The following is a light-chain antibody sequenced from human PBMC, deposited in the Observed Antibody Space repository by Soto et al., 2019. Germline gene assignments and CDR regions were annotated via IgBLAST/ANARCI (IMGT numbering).Light chain of an antibody. Sequence: SYELTQPPSVSVSPGQTASITCSGDKLGDKYACWYQQKPGQSPVLVIYQDSKRPSGIPERFSGSNSGNTATLTISGTQAMDEADYYCQAWDSSIHYVFGTGTKLTV. V-gene: IGLV3-1*01. CDR2: QDS. CDR3: QAWDSSIHYV. CDR1: KLGDKY. J-gene: IGLJ1*01.